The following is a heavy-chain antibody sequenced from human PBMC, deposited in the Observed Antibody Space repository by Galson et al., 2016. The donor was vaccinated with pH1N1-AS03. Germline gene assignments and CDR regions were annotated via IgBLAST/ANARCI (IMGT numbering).Heavy chain of an antibody. CDR2: SHYSGNS. D-gene: IGHD1-1*01. V-gene: IGHV4-59*01. Sequence: ETLSLTCDVYGSTTSMFYWNWVRQPPGKGLEWIGNSHYSGNSKYTPSLKSRVTISIDTSQNQFSLKLTSVTAADTAVYYCARNTGGWYFDLWGRGTLVTVSS. J-gene: IGHJ2*01. CDR3: ARNTGGWYFDL. CDR1: GSTTSMFY.